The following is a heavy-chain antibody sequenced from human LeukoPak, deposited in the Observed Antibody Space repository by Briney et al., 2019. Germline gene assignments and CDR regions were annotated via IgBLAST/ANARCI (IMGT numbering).Heavy chain of an antibody. J-gene: IGHJ6*03. V-gene: IGHV3-64*01. CDR1: GVTFRSYA. D-gene: IGHD2-2*01. CDR3: AREDRYWFSTSCYYYYLDV. Sequence: VGSLRLSCAASGVTFRSYAMHWVRQAPGKGLEYVSAITGIGGNTYYANSVKGRFTITRDNSKNTLYLQMGSLRAEDMAAYYCAREDRYWFSTSCYYYYLDVLGKGTTVTVSS. CDR2: ITGIGGNT.